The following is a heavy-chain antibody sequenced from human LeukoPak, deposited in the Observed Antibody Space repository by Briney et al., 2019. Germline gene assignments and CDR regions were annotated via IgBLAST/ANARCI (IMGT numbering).Heavy chain of an antibody. V-gene: IGHV1-18*01. CDR3: ASRDCSSTSCYYPYYYYYYGMDV. CDR1: GYTFTSYG. Sequence: ASVKVSCKASGYTFTSYGISWVRQAPGQGLEWMGWISAYSGNTNYAQKLQGRVTMTTDTSTSTAYMELRSLRSEDTAVYYCASRDCSSTSCYYPYYYYYYGMDVWGQGTTVTVSS. CDR2: ISAYSGNT. D-gene: IGHD2-2*01. J-gene: IGHJ6*02.